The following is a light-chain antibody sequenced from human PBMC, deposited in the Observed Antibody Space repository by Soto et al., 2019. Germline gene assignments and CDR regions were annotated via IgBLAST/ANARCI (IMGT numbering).Light chain of an antibody. Sequence: QSVLTQPPSASGTPGQRVTISCSGGSSNIGSNAVTWYRQLPGTAPKLLIYSNNQRPSGVPDRFSGSKSGTSASLAISGLQSEDEADYYCAAWDDSLNGLYVFGNGTKVTVL. CDR3: AAWDDSLNGLYV. CDR1: SSNIGSNA. J-gene: IGLJ1*01. V-gene: IGLV1-44*01. CDR2: SNN.